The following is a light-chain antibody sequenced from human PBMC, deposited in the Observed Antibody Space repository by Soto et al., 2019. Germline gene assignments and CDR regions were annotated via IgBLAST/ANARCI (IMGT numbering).Light chain of an antibody. J-gene: IGKJ1*01. Sequence: EIVMTQSAAILSVSPGERATLSYRASQSINSNLAWYQQKPGQTPRLLIYGASTRATGIPARFSGSGSGTDFTLTISSLQSEDFAVYYCQQYNNWWTFGQGTKVEIK. V-gene: IGKV3-15*01. CDR2: GAS. CDR3: QQYNNWWT. CDR1: QSINSN.